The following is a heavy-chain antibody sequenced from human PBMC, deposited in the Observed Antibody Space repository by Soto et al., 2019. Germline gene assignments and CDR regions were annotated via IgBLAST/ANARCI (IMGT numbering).Heavy chain of an antibody. J-gene: IGHJ4*02. CDR2: IYYSGST. CDR3: ARRVVRGVHFDY. Sequence: SETLSLTCPVSGGSISSYYWSWIRQPPGKGLEWIGYIYYSGSTNYNPSLKSRVTISVDTSKNQFSLKLSSVTAADTAVYYCARRVVRGVHFDYWGQGTLVTVSS. CDR1: GGSISSYY. D-gene: IGHD3-10*01. V-gene: IGHV4-59*08.